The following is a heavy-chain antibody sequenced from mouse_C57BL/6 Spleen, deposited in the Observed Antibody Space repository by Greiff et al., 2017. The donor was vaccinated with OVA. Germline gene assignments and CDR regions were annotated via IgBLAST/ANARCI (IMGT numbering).Heavy chain of an antibody. CDR1: GYTFTDYY. J-gene: IGHJ4*01. V-gene: IGHV1-75*01. D-gene: IGHD2-3*01. CDR2: IFPGSGST. CDR3: AGGGGYWGAMDY. Sequence: VQLQQSGPELVKPGASVKISCKASGYTFTDYYINWVKQRPGQGLEWIGWIFPGSGSTYYNETFKGKATLTVDKSSSTAYMLLSSLTSEDSAVYVCAGGGGYWGAMDYWGQGTSVTVSS.